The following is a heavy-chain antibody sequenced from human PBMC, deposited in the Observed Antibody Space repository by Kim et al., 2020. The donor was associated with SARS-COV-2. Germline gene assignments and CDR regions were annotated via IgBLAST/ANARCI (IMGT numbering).Heavy chain of an antibody. Sequence: GGSLRLSCAASGFTFSGHAMSWVRQAPGKGLEWISGISDSGASTYYADSVKGRFTISRDNSKHTLYLQMNSLAAEDTAFYYCAPCLGWTTVIPRYFDLWGRGALVTVSS. CDR1: GFTFSGHA. J-gene: IGHJ2*01. V-gene: IGHV3-23*01. CDR2: ISDSGAST. CDR3: APCLGWTTVIPRYFDL. D-gene: IGHD4-17*01.